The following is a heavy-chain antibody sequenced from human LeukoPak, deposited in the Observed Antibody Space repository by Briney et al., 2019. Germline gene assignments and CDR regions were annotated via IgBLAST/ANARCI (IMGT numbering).Heavy chain of an antibody. V-gene: IGHV3-9*01. D-gene: IGHD3-22*01. Sequence: PGGSLRLSCAASGFTFDDYAMHWVRQAPGKGLEWVSGISWNSGSIGYADSVKGRFTISRDNAKNSLYLQMNSLSAEDTALYYCAKVHDKKAYYYDSSGYWDYWGQGTLVTVSS. CDR1: GFTFDDYA. CDR2: ISWNSGSI. CDR3: AKVHDKKAYYYDSSGYWDY. J-gene: IGHJ4*02.